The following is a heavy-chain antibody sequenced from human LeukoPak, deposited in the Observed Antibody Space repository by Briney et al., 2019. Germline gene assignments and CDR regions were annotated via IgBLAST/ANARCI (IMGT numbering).Heavy chain of an antibody. CDR1: GFTFSSYG. Sequence: PGGSLRLSCAASGFTFSSYGMHWVRQAPGKGLEWVAVISYDGSNKYYADSVKGRFTISRDNSKNTLYLQMNSLRAEDTAAYYCAKDAHYVDTAMVFNFDYWGQGTLVTVSS. CDR2: ISYDGSNK. D-gene: IGHD5-18*01. V-gene: IGHV3-30*18. CDR3: AKDAHYVDTAMVFNFDY. J-gene: IGHJ4*02.